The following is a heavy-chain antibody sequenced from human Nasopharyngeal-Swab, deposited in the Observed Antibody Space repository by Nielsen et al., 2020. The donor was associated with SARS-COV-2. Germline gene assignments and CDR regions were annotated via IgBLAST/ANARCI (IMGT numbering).Heavy chain of an antibody. CDR1: GYSFTSYW. J-gene: IGHJ3*02. CDR3: ARQDDYGDYVGPFDAFDI. Sequence: GESLKISCEGSGYSFTSYWIGWVRQMPGKGPEWVGIIYPGDSDTRYSPSFQGQVTISADKSISTAYLQWSSLKASDTAMYYCARQDDYGDYVGPFDAFDIWGQGTMVTVSS. D-gene: IGHD4-17*01. V-gene: IGHV5-51*01. CDR2: IYPGDSDT.